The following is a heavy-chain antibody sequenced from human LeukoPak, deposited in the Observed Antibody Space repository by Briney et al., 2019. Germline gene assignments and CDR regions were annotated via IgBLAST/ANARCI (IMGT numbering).Heavy chain of an antibody. Sequence: SETLSLTCTVSGGSISSSSYYWGWIRQPPGKGLEWIGSIYYSGSTYYNPSLKSRVTISVDTSKNQFSLKLSSVTAADTAVYYCAREAYFYDSSGYYFDYWGQGTLVTVSS. D-gene: IGHD3-22*01. CDR3: AREAYFYDSSGYYFDY. CDR2: IYYSGST. CDR1: GGSISSSSYY. V-gene: IGHV4-39*07. J-gene: IGHJ4*02.